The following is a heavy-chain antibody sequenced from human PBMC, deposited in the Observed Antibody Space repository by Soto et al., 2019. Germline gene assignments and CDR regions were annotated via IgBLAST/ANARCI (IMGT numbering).Heavy chain of an antibody. D-gene: IGHD1-26*01. CDR2: IWYDGSNK. J-gene: IGHJ4*02. Sequence: QVQMVESGGGVVQSGRSLRLSCATSGFNFRSYGIHWVRQAPGKGLEWVGIIWYDGSNKYYADSVKGRFTISRDDSKNTVYLQMDSLRVEDTAIYYCARDNFVGSYFFDYWGQGSLVTVSS. CDR3: ARDNFVGSYFFDY. V-gene: IGHV3-33*01. CDR1: GFNFRSYG.